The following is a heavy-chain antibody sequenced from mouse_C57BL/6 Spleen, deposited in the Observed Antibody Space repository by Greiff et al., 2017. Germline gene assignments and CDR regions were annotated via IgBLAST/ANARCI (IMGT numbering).Heavy chain of an antibody. CDR3: TTDSSYVETCGFAY. J-gene: IGHJ3*01. V-gene: IGHV14-1*01. D-gene: IGHD1-1*01. CDR2: IDPEDGDT. CDR1: GFNIKDYY. Sequence: EVQLQQSGAELVRPGASVKLSCTASGFNIKDYYMHWVKQRPEQGLEWIGRIDPEDGDTESAPKFQGKATMTADTSSSTAYLQLSSLTSEDTAVYYCTTDSSYVETCGFAYWGQGTLVTVSA.